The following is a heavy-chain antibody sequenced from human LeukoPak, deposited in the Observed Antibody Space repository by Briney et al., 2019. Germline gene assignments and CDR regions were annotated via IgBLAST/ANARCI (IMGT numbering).Heavy chain of an antibody. V-gene: IGHV5-51*01. Sequence: KCGESLKISCKGSGYSFTSYWLGWVRQMPGKGLEWMGIIYPGDSDSRYSPSFQGQVTISADKSISTAYLQWSSLKASDTAMYYCATQVNYYDTSEDAFDIWGQGTMVTVSS. CDR1: GYSFTSYW. CDR3: ATQVNYYDTSEDAFDI. CDR2: IYPGDSDS. D-gene: IGHD3-22*01. J-gene: IGHJ3*02.